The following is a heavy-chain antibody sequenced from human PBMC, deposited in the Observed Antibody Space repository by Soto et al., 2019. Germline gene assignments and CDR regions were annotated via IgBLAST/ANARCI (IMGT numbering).Heavy chain of an antibody. CDR3: ATGGRGYSYAPRFYFEY. D-gene: IGHD5-18*01. CDR1: GAIFISNA. CDR2: ILPIFGRT. Sequence: QVQLVQSGAEVKKPGSSVKVTCKASGAIFISNAISWVRQAPGQGLEWMGGILPIFGRTNYAQKFQGRVTITADESTRTAYMELSSLKSEDTAVYYCATGGRGYSYAPRFYFEYWGQGTLVTVSS. J-gene: IGHJ4*02. V-gene: IGHV1-69*01.